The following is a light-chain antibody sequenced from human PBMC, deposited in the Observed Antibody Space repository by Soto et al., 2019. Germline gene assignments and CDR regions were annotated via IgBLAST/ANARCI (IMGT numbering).Light chain of an antibody. CDR1: SSDVGLYDY. CDR3: SSYTSDSSYV. Sequence: QSVLAQPASVSGSPGQSITISCTGTSSDVGLYDYVSWYQQHPGKAPQLMIYAVGNRPSGVSNRFSASKSGNTASLFISGLQAEDEADYYCSSYTSDSSYVFGSGTKVTAL. J-gene: IGLJ1*01. CDR2: AVG. V-gene: IGLV2-14*01.